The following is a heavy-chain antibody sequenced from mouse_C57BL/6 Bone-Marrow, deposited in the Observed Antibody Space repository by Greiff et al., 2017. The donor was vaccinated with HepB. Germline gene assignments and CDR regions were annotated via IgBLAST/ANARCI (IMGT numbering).Heavy chain of an antibody. V-gene: IGHV14-4*01. CDR3: TPLLCEDY. Sequence: VQLKESGAELVRPGASVKLSCTASGFNIKDDYMHWVKQRPEQGLEWIGWIDPENGDTEYASKFQGKATITADTSSNTAYLQLSSLTSEDTAVYYCTPLLCEDYWGQGTTLTVSS. CDR1: GFNIKDDY. CDR2: IDPENGDT. D-gene: IGHD2-1*01. J-gene: IGHJ2*01.